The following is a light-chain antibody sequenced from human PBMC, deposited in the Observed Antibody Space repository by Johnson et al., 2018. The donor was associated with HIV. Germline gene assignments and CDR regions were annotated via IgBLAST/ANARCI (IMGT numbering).Light chain of an antibody. J-gene: IGLJ1*01. CDR2: ENN. V-gene: IGLV1-51*02. CDR3: GTWDNGLSAYV. CDR1: SSNIGNNY. Sequence: QSVLTQPPSVSAAPGQKVTIPCSGSSSNIGNNYVSWYQQLPGTAPKLLIYENNKRPSGIPDRFSGSKSGTSATLGITGLQTGDEADYYCGTWDNGLSAYVFGTGTKVTV.